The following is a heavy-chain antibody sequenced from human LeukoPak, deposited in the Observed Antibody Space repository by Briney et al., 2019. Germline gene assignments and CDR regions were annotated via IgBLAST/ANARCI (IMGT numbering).Heavy chain of an antibody. D-gene: IGHD1-26*01. CDR3: ARCLVGAQPGDAFDI. J-gene: IGHJ3*02. Sequence: ASVKVSCKASGYTFTGYYMHWVRQAPGQGLEWMGWINPNSGGTNYAQKFQGRVTMTRDTSISTAYMELSRLRSDDTAVYYCARCLVGAQPGDAFDIWGQGTMVTVSS. CDR2: INPNSGGT. V-gene: IGHV1-2*02. CDR1: GYTFTGYY.